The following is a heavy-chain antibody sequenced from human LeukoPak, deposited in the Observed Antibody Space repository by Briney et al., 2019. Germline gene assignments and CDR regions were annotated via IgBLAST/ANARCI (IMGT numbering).Heavy chain of an antibody. CDR1: GFTFRTYG. Sequence: PGGSLRLSCEASGFTFRTYGMHWVRQAPGQGLEWGALILFDGTTKYYADSVKGRFTISRNNSKNTVSLQMNGLSAEDTAVYYCAKGTRYSGSPSDYWGQGTLVTVSS. J-gene: IGHJ4*02. CDR3: AKGTRYSGSPSDY. V-gene: IGHV3-30*18. D-gene: IGHD1-26*01. CDR2: ILFDGTTK.